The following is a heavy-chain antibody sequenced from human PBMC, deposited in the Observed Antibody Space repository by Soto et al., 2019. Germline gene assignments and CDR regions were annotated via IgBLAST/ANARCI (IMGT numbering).Heavy chain of an antibody. Sequence: EVQLVESGGGLVKPGGSLRLSCAASGFTFSSYSMNWVRQAPGKGLGWVSSISSSSSYIYYADSVRGRFTISRDNAKNSLYLQMNSLRAEDTAVSYCASHPRDSSGYWYYFDYWGQGTLVTVSS. CDR2: ISSSSSYI. CDR3: ASHPRDSSGYWYYFDY. D-gene: IGHD3-22*01. V-gene: IGHV3-21*01. CDR1: GFTFSSYS. J-gene: IGHJ4*02.